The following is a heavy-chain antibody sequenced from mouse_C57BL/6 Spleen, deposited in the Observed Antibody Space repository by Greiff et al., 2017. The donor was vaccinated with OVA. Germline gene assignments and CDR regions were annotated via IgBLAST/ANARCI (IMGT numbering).Heavy chain of an antibody. Sequence: VQLQQPGAELVKPGASVKLSCKASGYTFTSYWMHWVKQRPGRGLEWIGRIDPNSGGTKYNEKFKSKATLTVDKPSSTAYMQLSSLTSEDSAVYYCARSADYDGWFAYWGQGTLVTVSA. V-gene: IGHV1-72*01. D-gene: IGHD2-4*01. CDR1: GYTFTSYW. CDR3: ARSADYDGWFAY. J-gene: IGHJ3*01. CDR2: IDPNSGGT.